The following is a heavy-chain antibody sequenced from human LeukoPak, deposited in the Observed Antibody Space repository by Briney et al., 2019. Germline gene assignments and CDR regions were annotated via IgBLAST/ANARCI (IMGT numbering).Heavy chain of an antibody. CDR3: ARIIYYDSSGYIFDY. J-gene: IGHJ4*02. CDR2: IDWDNDK. Sequence: SGPALVHPTQTLTLTCTFSGFSLSTSGMCVSWIRQPPGKALEWLALIDWDNDKYYNTSLKTRLTISKDTSKNQVVLIMTNMDPVDTATYYCARIIYYDSSGYIFDYWGQGTLVTVSS. CDR1: GFSLSTSGMC. V-gene: IGHV2-70*01. D-gene: IGHD3-22*01.